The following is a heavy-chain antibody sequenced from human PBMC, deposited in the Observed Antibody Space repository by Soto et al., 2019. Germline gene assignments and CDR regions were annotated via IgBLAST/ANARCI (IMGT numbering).Heavy chain of an antibody. CDR3: AKTGYYGMDV. CDR2: ISSDGSKK. Sequence: QVQLVESGGGMVQPGMSLRLSCVASGFTFSSYGMHWVRQAPGKGLEWVAVISSDGSKKYHADSVKGRLTISRDNSKATLYLQMSSLRTEDTAVYYCAKTGYYGMDVWGQGTTVTVSS. CDR1: GFTFSSYG. J-gene: IGHJ6*02. V-gene: IGHV3-30*18.